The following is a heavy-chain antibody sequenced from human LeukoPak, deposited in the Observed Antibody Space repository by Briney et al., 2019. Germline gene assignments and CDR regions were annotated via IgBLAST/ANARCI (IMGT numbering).Heavy chain of an antibody. V-gene: IGHV4-61*05. Sequence: SETLSLTCTVSGGSISSSSYYWGWIRQPPGKGLEWIGYIYYSGSTNYNPSLKSRVTISVDTSKKQFSLNLSSVTAADTAVYYCARGRAAAGSWYFDYWGQGTLVTVSS. CDR2: IYYSGST. J-gene: IGHJ4*02. D-gene: IGHD6-13*01. CDR3: ARGRAAAGSWYFDY. CDR1: GGSISSSSYY.